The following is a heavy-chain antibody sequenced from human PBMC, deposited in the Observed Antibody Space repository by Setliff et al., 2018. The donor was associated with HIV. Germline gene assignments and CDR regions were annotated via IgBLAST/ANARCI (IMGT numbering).Heavy chain of an antibody. Sequence: ASVKVSCKSSGDTFSTYVFTWVRQAPGQGLEWMGGVTPILHTTNYAQKFQGRVTITADESTTTVYMEVRSLKSEDTAVYYCARVPGPAAHLTFDYWGQGTLVTVSS. V-gene: IGHV1-69*13. CDR1: GDTFSTYV. J-gene: IGHJ4*02. D-gene: IGHD2-2*01. CDR2: VTPILHTT. CDR3: ARVPGPAAHLTFDY.